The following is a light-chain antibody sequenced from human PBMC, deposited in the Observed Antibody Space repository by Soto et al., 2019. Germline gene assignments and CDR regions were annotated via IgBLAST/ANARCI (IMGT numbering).Light chain of an antibody. J-gene: IGKJ4*01. CDR1: QKMRNN. Sequence: EIVMTQSPATLSFSPWESATLSCSASQKMRNNLALSQQTPGQPPRLLFSATYTRATTVQARFNGSGYGTEFSLDISNLQSEDFAVYYCHQYNNWPLTFGGGTKVDI. V-gene: IGKV3-15*01. CDR3: HQYNNWPLT. CDR2: ATY.